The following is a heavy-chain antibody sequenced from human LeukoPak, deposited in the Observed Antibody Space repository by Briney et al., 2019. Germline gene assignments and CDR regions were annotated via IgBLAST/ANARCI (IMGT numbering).Heavy chain of an antibody. J-gene: IGHJ4*02. V-gene: IGHV3-21*04. Sequence: PGGSLRLSCAASGFTFSSYSMNWVRQAPGKGLEWVSSISSSSSYIYYADSVKGRFTISRDNAKNTLYLQMNSLRAEDTAVYYCAKSSNPRIQLWLAYWGQGTLVTVSS. CDR3: AKSSNPRIQLWLAY. D-gene: IGHD5-18*01. CDR1: GFTFSSYS. CDR2: ISSSSSYI.